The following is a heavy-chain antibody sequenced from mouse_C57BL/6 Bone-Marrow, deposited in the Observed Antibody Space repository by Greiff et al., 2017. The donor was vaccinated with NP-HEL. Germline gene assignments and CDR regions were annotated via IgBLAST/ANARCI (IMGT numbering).Heavy chain of an antibody. D-gene: IGHD4-1*01. J-gene: IGHJ3*01. CDR2: IHPNSGST. CDR1: GYTFTSYW. CDR3: ARELGRWFAY. Sequence: VKLQQSGAELVKPGASVKLSCKASGYTFTSYWMHWVKQRPGQGLEWIGMIHPNSGSTNYNEKFKSKATLTVDKSSSTAYMQLSSLTSEDSAVYYCARELGRWFAYWSQGTLVTVSA. V-gene: IGHV1-64*01.